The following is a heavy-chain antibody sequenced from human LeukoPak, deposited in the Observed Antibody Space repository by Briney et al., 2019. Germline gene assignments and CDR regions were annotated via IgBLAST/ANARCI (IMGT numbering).Heavy chain of an antibody. CDR3: ARRTGYSSGWYKSGYYFDY. D-gene: IGHD6-19*01. V-gene: IGHV4-39*07. Sequence: SETLSLTCTVSGGSISNTLYYWAWIRQPPGKGLEWIGEINHSGSTNYNPSLKSRVTISVDTSKNQFSLKLSSVTAADTAVYYCARRTGYSSGWYKSGYYFDYWGQGTLVTVSS. CDR1: GGSISNTLYY. J-gene: IGHJ4*02. CDR2: INHSGST.